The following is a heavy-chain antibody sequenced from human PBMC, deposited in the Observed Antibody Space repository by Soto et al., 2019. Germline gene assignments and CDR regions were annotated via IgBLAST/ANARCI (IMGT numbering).Heavy chain of an antibody. CDR1: GGSITGYY. V-gene: IGHV4-59*08. J-gene: IGHJ4*02. Sequence: SETLSLTCNFSGGSITGYYWSWIRQLPGKGLEWIGYIHYSGSTNYNPSLTSRVTISVDTPKNQFSLKLSSVTAADTAVYYCARHISGSSWWRCFDYWGPGTLVTVS. CDR3: ARHISGSSWWRCFDY. D-gene: IGHD6-13*01. CDR2: IHYSGST.